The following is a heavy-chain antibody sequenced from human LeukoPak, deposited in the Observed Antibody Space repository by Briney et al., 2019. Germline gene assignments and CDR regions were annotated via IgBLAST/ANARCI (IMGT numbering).Heavy chain of an antibody. CDR3: ANSPYDFWSGYLYYFDY. V-gene: IGHV3-7*03. D-gene: IGHD3-3*01. Sequence: GGSLRLSCAASGFTFSNYWMSWVRQAPGKGLEWVANIKQDGSEEDYVDSVKGRLTISRDNAKNSLYLQINSLRAEDTAVYYCANSPYDFWSGYLYYFDYWGQGTLVTVSS. CDR1: GFTFSNYW. CDR2: IKQDGSEE. J-gene: IGHJ4*02.